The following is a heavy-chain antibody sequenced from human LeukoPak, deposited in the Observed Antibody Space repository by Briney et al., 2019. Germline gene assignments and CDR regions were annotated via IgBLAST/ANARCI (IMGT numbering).Heavy chain of an antibody. D-gene: IGHD3-16*01. V-gene: IGHV4-39*01. Sequence: PSETLSLTCSVSGGSISSSSYYWGWIRQPPGKGLEWIGSIYYSGSTYYNPSLKSRVTISVDTSKNQFSLKLSSVTAADTAVYYCAGHPKDDSEDWFDPWGQGTLVTVSS. CDR3: AGHPKDDSEDWFDP. CDR1: GGSISSSSYY. CDR2: IYYSGST. J-gene: IGHJ5*02.